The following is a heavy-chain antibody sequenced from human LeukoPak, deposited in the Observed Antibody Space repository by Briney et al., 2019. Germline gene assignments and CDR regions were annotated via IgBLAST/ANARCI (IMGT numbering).Heavy chain of an antibody. CDR3: ARGGGVVSLSFDY. CDR1: GYTFTSYD. J-gene: IGHJ4*02. CDR2: MNPNRGDT. V-gene: IGHV1-8*01. Sequence: EASVKVSCKASGYTFTSYDIHWVRRATGQGLEWMGRMNPNRGDTDYAQKFQGRVTITTDESTSTAYMELSSLRSEDTAVYYCARGGGVVSLSFDYWGQGTLVTVSS. D-gene: IGHD3-3*01.